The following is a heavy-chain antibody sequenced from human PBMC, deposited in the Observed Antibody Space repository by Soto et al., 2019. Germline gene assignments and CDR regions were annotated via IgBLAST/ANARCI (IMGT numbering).Heavy chain of an antibody. J-gene: IGHJ4*02. Sequence: QVQLVQSGAEVKKPGASVKVSCKTYGYTFTGYYIYWVRQAPGQGLEWMGWINPHSGGTDSSQKFQGRDTMTRDTSISTAYMELSRLGSDDTAVYYCAGTSCSSTTCPTTYWGQGTLVTVAS. CDR2: INPHSGGT. V-gene: IGHV1-2*02. CDR3: AGTSCSSTTCPTTY. CDR1: GYTFTGYY. D-gene: IGHD2-2*01.